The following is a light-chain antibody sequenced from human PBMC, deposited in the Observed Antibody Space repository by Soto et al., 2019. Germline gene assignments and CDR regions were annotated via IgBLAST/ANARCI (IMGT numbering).Light chain of an antibody. J-gene: IGKJ1*01. CDR3: QKYGSSPST. CDR2: DAY. CDR1: QSVSSY. V-gene: IGKV3-20*01. Sequence: EIVLTQSPATLSLSPVEIATLSCRASQSVSSYLAWYQQRPGQAPRLLIYDAYNRATGIKDRFSGSGSGTDFTLTIRRLEPEDFAVYYCQKYGSSPSTFGQGNKGDIK.